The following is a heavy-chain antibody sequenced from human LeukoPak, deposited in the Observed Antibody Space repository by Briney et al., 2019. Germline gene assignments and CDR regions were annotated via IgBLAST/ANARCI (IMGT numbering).Heavy chain of an antibody. CDR2: MNPNSGNT. J-gene: IGHJ6*02. V-gene: IGHV1-8*01. D-gene: IGHD3-22*01. CDR3: ARDNTNRDYYDSSGYDYGMDV. Sequence: SVKVSCKASGYTFTSYDINWVRQATGQGLEWMGWMNPNSGNTGYAQKFQGRVTMTRNTSISTAYMELSSLRSEDTAVYYCARDNTNRDYYDSSGYDYGMDVWGQGTTVTVSS. CDR1: GYTFTSYD.